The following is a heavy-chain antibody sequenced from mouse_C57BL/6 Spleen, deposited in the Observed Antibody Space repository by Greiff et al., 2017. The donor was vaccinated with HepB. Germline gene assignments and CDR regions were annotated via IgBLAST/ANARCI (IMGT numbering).Heavy chain of an antibody. CDR2: INPSTGGT. Sequence: EVKLVESGPELVKPGASVKISCKASGYSFTGYYMHWVKQSSEKSLEWIGEINPSTGGTSYNQKFKGKATLTVDKSSSTAYMQLKSLTSEDSAVYYCARSWEYYWYFDVWGTGTTVTVSS. V-gene: IGHV1-43*01. CDR1: GYSFTGYY. J-gene: IGHJ1*03. D-gene: IGHD4-1*01. CDR3: ARSWEYYWYFDV.